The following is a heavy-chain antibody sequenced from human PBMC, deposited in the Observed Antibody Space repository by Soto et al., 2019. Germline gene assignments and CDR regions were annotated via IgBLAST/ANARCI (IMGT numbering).Heavy chain of an antibody. CDR2: IFYSGST. Sequence: SGTLPLTCTVSGGSVNSYYWSWIRQPPGKGLEWIGYIFYSGSTKSNPSLKSRVTMSVDMSKNQFSLRLTSVTAADTAVYYCARVIPSYCGGDSSDFDAWGPGTHVTV. D-gene: IGHD2-21*02. J-gene: IGHJ4*02. CDR3: ARVIPSYCGGDSSDFDA. V-gene: IGHV4-59*02. CDR1: GGSVNSYY.